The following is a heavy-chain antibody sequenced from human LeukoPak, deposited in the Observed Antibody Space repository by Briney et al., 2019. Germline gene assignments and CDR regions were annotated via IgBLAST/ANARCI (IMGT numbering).Heavy chain of an antibody. J-gene: IGHJ4*02. V-gene: IGHV3-7*01. D-gene: IGHD1-26*01. CDR3: ASGEWELLFDY. CDR2: IKQDGSEK. Sequence: GGSLRLSCAASGFTFSSCWMSWVRQAPGKGLEWVANIKQDGSEKYYVDSVKGRFTISRDNAKNSLYLQMNSLRAEDTAVYYCASGEWELLFDYWGQGTLVTVSS. CDR1: GFTFSSCW.